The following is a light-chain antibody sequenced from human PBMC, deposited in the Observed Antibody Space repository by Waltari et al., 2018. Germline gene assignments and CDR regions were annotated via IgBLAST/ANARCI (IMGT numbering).Light chain of an antibody. CDR3: QKYNTYPYT. V-gene: IGKV1-27*01. CDR1: QDIGNF. Sequence: IDVTQSPSSLSASVGDRITVTCRASQDIGNFLAWYQQTPGKRPKLLIYAASTLQAGVPSRFSGSGSGTDFTLTVSNLQPEDVATYYCQKYNTYPYTFGPGTKVDI. CDR2: AAS. J-gene: IGKJ3*01.